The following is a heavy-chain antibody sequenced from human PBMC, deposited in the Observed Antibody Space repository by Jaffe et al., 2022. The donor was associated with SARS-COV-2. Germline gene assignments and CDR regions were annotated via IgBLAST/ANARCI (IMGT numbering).Heavy chain of an antibody. CDR1: GFTFSSYA. J-gene: IGHJ4*02. CDR2: ISYDGSNK. Sequence: QVQLVESGGGVVQPGRSLRLSCAASGFTFSSYAMHWVRQAPGKGLEWVAVISYDGSNKYYADSVKGRFTISRDNSKNTLYLQMNSLRAEDTAVYYCARDFFSDDILTGYLDYWGQGTLVTVSS. V-gene: IGHV3-30*04. D-gene: IGHD3-9*01. CDR3: ARDFFSDDILTGYLDY.